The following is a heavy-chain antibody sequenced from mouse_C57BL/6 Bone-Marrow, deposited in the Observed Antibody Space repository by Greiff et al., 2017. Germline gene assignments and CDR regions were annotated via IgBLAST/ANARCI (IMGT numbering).Heavy chain of an antibody. J-gene: IGHJ3*01. CDR2: ISSGGSYT. CDR1: GFTFSSYG. Sequence: EVKLMESGGDLVKPGGSLKLSCAASGFTFSSYGMSWVRQTPDKRLEWVATISSGGSYTYYPDSVKGRFTISRDNAKKTLYLQMSSLKSEDTAMYYCARQSGIYYYGSSPFAYWGQGTLVTVSA. D-gene: IGHD1-1*01. V-gene: IGHV5-6*01. CDR3: ARQSGIYYYGSSPFAY.